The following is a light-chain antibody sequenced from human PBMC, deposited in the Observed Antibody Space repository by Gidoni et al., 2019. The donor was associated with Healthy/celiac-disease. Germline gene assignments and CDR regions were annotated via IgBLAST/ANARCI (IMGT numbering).Light chain of an antibody. V-gene: IGLV3-1*01. CDR3: QAWDSSTANYV. CDR2: QDS. CDR1: TLGDKY. Sequence: SYELHQPPSVSVSPGQTASITCSGDTLGDKYACWYQQKPGQSPVLVIYQDSKRPSGIPERFSGSNSGNTATLTISGTQAMDEADYYCQAWDSSTANYVFGTGTKVTVL. J-gene: IGLJ1*01.